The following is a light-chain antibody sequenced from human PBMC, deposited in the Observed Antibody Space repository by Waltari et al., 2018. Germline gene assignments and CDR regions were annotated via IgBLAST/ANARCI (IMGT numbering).Light chain of an antibody. Sequence: DIQMTQSPSSLSASVGDRVTIPCRASQSISSYLNWYQQKPGKAPKLLIYAASSLQSGVPSRFSGSGSGTDFTLTISSLQPEDFATYYCQQSYSTLGTFGQGTKLEIK. V-gene: IGKV1-39*01. CDR3: QQSYSTLGT. CDR2: AAS. J-gene: IGKJ2*01. CDR1: QSISSY.